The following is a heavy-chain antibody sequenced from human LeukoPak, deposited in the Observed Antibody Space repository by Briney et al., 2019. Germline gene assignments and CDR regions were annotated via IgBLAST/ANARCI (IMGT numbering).Heavy chain of an antibody. CDR2: IYYTGST. V-gene: IGHV4-59*01. D-gene: IGHD6-13*01. CDR3: ARNLIPEQLVLNF. CDR1: GGSISNYY. Sequence: SETLSLTCTVSGGSISNYYWNWIRQPPGKGLEWIGYIYYTGSTNYNPSLKSRVTISVDTSKNQFSLNLKSVTPEDTAVYYCARNLIPEQLVLNFWGQGTLVTVSS. J-gene: IGHJ4*02.